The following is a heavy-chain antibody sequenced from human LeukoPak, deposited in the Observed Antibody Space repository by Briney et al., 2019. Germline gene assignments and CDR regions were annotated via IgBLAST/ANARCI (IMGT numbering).Heavy chain of an antibody. J-gene: IGHJ4*02. CDR3: AKDGAWLRFDD. CDR1: GFTFISYW. CDR2: ISPGGGPT. V-gene: IGHV3-23*01. D-gene: IGHD5-12*01. Sequence: GGSLRLSCAASGFTFISYWLTWVRQAPGKGLEWVSGISPGGGPTYYADSVKGRFTISRDDSKNTLYLQMKNLRAEDTAVYYCAKDGAWLRFDDWGQGILVTVSS.